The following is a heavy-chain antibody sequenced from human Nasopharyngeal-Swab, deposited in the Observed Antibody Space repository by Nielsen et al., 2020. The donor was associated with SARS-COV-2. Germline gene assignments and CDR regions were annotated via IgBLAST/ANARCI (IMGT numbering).Heavy chain of an antibody. Sequence: GSLRLSCTVSGVSITSQYWSWIRQPPGKGLEWIGYISHNSGTNYNPSLKSRVTISVATSKNQFSLKLSSVTAADTAVYYCARETIYYFYMDVWGRGITVTVSS. D-gene: IGHD4/OR15-4a*01. CDR1: GVSITSQY. CDR2: ISHNSGT. CDR3: ARETIYYFYMDV. J-gene: IGHJ6*03. V-gene: IGHV4-59*11.